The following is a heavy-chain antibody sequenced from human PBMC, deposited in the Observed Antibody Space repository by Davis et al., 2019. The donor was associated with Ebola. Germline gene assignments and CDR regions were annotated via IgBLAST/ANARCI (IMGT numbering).Heavy chain of an antibody. Sequence: GESLKISCAASGFTFSSYSMNWVRQAPGKGLEWVSSISSSSSYIYYADSVKGRFTISRDNAKNTLYLQMSSLRAEDTGVYYCTRDPLMHGATFDYWGLGTLVTVSS. CDR2: ISSSSSYI. CDR3: TRDPLMHGATFDY. V-gene: IGHV3-21*01. J-gene: IGHJ4*02. CDR1: GFTFSSYS. D-gene: IGHD1-26*01.